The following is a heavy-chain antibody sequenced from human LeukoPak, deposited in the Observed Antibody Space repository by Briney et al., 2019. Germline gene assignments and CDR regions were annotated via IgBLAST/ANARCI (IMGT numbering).Heavy chain of an antibody. CDR2: IYPGDSDT. CDR3: ARGAAGTTPDYYYFGLDV. V-gene: IGHV5-51*01. J-gene: IGHJ6*02. D-gene: IGHD1-7*01. Sequence: GESLKISCKGSGDRFTDYWTGWVRQMPGKGLEWMGIIYPGDSDTRYSPSFQGQVTISADKSINTAHLQWSSLKASDTAMYYCARGAAGTTPDYYYFGLDVWGQGTTVRVSS. CDR1: GDRFTDYW.